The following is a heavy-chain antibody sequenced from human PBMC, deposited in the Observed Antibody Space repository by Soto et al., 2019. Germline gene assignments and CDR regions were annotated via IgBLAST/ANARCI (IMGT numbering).Heavy chain of an antibody. CDR2: ISYDGSNK. J-gene: IGHJ6*02. Sequence: GGSLRLSCAASGFTFSSYAMPWVRQAPGKGLEWVAVISYDGSNKYYADSVKGRFTISRDNSKNTLYLQMNSLRAEDTAVYYCARDSDGYYGMDVWGQGTTVTVSS. V-gene: IGHV3-30-3*01. CDR3: ARDSDGYYGMDV. CDR1: GFTFSSYA.